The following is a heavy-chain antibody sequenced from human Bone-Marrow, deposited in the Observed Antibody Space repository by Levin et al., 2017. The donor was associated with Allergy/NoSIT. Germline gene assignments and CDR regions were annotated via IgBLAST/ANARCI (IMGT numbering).Heavy chain of an antibody. CDR3: AREDGYNLRNAFEI. CDR1: GGSISRSGYY. J-gene: IGHJ3*02. V-gene: IGHV4-39*07. Sequence: SETLSLTCTVSGGSISRSGYYWGWIRQPPGTGLEWIGSIYYSGNSHYNPSLKSRVTISVDTSKNQFSLKVTSVTAADTAVYFCAREDGYNLRNAFEIWVHGSMHAVSS. D-gene: IGHD5-24*01. CDR2: IYYSGNS.